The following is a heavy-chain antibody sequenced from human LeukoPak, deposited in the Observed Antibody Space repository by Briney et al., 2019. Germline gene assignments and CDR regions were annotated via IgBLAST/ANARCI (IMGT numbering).Heavy chain of an antibody. CDR1: GGSISSYY. J-gene: IGHJ4*02. CDR3: ARDIAARPIID. Sequence: SETLSLTCNVSGGSISSYYWSWIRQSPGKGLEWIGYIYYSGSTNYNASLKSRVTISVDTSKNQFSLKLSSVTAADTAVYYCARDIAARPIIDWGQGTLVTVSS. CDR2: IYYSGST. D-gene: IGHD6-6*01. V-gene: IGHV4-59*12.